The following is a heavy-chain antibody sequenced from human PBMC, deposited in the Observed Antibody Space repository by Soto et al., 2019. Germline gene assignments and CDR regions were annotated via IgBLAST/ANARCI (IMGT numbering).Heavy chain of an antibody. V-gene: IGHV1-69*19. CDR3: AREVQVHTPAFVY. CDR1: GGTFNTYA. Sequence: QVQLVQSGAEMKKPGSSVKVSCQSSGGTFNTYAMNWVRQAPGQGPEWLGDISPMFGAANYAPKFQGRVTITAGESTGTSYMQLSSLTSEDTALIFCAREVQVHTPAFVYWGQGTLVTVSS. D-gene: IGHD3-10*01. CDR2: ISPMFGAA. J-gene: IGHJ4*02.